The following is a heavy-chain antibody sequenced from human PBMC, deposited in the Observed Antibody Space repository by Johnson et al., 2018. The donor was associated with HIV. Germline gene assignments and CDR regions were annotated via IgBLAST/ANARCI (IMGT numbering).Heavy chain of an antibody. Sequence: VQLVESGGGVVQPGRSLRLSCAASGFTFISYAMHWVRQAPGTGLEWVANIKQDGSERYDVDSVKGRSTISRDNVKNSLILQMNSLRAEDTAVYYCASAQGYGEGAFDMWGQGTMVSVSS. J-gene: IGHJ3*02. V-gene: IGHV3-7*03. CDR1: GFTFISYA. CDR3: ASAQGYGEGAFDM. CDR2: IKQDGSER. D-gene: IGHD4/OR15-4a*01.